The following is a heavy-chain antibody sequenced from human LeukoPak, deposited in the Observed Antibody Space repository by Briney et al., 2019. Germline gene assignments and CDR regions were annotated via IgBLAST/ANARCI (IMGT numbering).Heavy chain of an antibody. CDR2: INHSGST. V-gene: IGHV4-34*01. CDR3: AGGRAIDY. Sequence: SETLSLTCAVYGGSLSGYYWSWIRQPPGKGLEWIGEINHSGSTNYNPSLKSRVTISVDTSKNQFSLKLSSVTAADTAVYYCAGGRAIDYWGQGTLVTVSS. J-gene: IGHJ4*02. CDR1: GGSLSGYY.